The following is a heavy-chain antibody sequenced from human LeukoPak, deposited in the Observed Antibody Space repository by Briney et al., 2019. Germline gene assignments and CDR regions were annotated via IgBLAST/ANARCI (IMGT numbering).Heavy chain of an antibody. CDR1: GGTFSSYA. V-gene: IGHV1-69*01. D-gene: IGHD6-13*01. Sequence: SVKVSCKASGGTFSSYAISWVRQAPGQGLEWMGGIIPIFGTANNAQRFQGRVTITADESTSTAYMELSSLRSEDTAVYYCAREIPRKYSSSWLDYWGQGTLVTVSS. J-gene: IGHJ4*02. CDR3: AREIPRKYSSSWLDY. CDR2: IIPIFGTA.